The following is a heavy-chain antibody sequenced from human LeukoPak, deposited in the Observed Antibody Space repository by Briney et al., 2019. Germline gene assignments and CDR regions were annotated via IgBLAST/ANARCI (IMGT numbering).Heavy chain of an antibody. Sequence: ASVKVSCKASGYTFNSYGISWVRQAPGQGLEWMGWITAYNGDTKYAQGLQGRVTMTTDTSTTTAYMELRSLRSDDTAVYYCARDPSNTSGWYIFFDYWGQGTLVTVSS. CDR3: ARDPSNTSGWYIFFDY. V-gene: IGHV1-18*01. CDR1: GYTFNSYG. CDR2: ITAYNGDT. D-gene: IGHD6-19*01. J-gene: IGHJ4*02.